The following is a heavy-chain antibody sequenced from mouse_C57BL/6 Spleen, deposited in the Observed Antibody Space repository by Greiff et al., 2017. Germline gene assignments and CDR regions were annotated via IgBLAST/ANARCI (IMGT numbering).Heavy chain of an antibody. V-gene: IGHV1-15*01. J-gene: IGHJ1*03. CDR1: GYTFTDYE. CDR2: IDPETGGT. Sequence: QVQLRQSGAELVRPGASVTLSCKASGYTFTDYEMHWVKQTPVHGLEWIGAIDPETGGTAYNQKFKGKAILTADKSSSTAYMELRSLTSEDSAVYYCTRPYYYYGSSPYFDVWGTGTTVTVSS. CDR3: TRPYYYYGSSPYFDV. D-gene: IGHD1-1*01.